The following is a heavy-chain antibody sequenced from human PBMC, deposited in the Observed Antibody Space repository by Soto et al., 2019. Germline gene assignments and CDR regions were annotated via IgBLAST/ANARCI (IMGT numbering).Heavy chain of an antibody. CDR3: ARKPHCSGGICYYGLDN. CDR1: GYTFTNSD. V-gene: IGHV1-8*01. CDR2: MNPDSGHA. D-gene: IGHD2-15*01. J-gene: IGHJ4*02. Sequence: ASLKVSCKASGYTFTNSDINWVRQAPGQGLEWMGWMNPDSGHAAYAQKFQGRVTLTTSTSTSTVYMEMRSLGSEDTAVYYCARKPHCSGGICYYGLDNWGQGTLVTVSS.